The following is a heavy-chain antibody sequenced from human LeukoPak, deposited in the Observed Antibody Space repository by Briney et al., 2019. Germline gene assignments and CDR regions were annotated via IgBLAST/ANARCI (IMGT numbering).Heavy chain of an antibody. D-gene: IGHD3-10*01. Sequence: ASVKVSCKASGYTFSDYDINWVRQATGQGLEWMGWMNPNSGNTGYAQKFQGRVTITRDTSISTAYMELSSLRSEDTAVYYCAGLQVRGVIGPWGQGTLLTVSS. CDR3: AGLQVRGVIGP. V-gene: IGHV1-8*03. CDR1: GYTFSDYD. CDR2: MNPNSGNT. J-gene: IGHJ5*02.